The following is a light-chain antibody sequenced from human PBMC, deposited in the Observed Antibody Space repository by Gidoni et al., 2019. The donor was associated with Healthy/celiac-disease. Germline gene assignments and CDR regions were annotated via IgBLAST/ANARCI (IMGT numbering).Light chain of an antibody. CDR3: AAWDDSLNGWV. J-gene: IGLJ3*02. V-gene: IGLV1-44*01. CDR2: SNN. Sequence: QSVLTQPPSASGTHGQRVTIPCSGSSSNIGSNTVNWYQQLPGTAPKLLIYSNNQRPSGVPDRFSGSKSGTSASLAIRGLQSEDEADYYCAAWDDSLNGWVFGGGTKLTVL. CDR1: SSNIGSNT.